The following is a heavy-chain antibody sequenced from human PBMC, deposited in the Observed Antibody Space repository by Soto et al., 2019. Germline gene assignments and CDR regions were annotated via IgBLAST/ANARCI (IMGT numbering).Heavy chain of an antibody. J-gene: IGHJ5*02. CDR2: IHPGDSDT. D-gene: IGHD2-8*01. CDR3: TRRAAACTWSGFFDP. CDR1: GYNFATYW. V-gene: IGHV5-51*03. Sequence: QLVQSGAEVKNPGESLMISCQGSGYNFATYWIALLRQMPGKVLEWMGIIHPGDSDTIYSPSFQGQVTFSADMSISTADLICSSLKASDSAMYYCTRRAAACTWSGFFDPWGQGTLVTVTS.